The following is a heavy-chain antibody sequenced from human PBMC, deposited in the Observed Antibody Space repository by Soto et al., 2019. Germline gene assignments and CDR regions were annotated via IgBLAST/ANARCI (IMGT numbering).Heavy chain of an antibody. D-gene: IGHD5-12*01. Sequence: GGSLRLSCAASGFTFSSYSMNWVRQAPGKGLEWVSSISSSSSYIYYADSVKGRFTISRDNAKNSLYLQMNSLRAEDTAVYYCARDPRSTLRLRRSEPDAFDIWGQGTMVTVSS. J-gene: IGHJ3*02. CDR3: ARDPRSTLRLRRSEPDAFDI. V-gene: IGHV3-21*01. CDR1: GFTFSSYS. CDR2: ISSSSSYI.